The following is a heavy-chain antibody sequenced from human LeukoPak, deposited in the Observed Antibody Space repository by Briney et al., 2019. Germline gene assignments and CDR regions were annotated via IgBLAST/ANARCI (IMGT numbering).Heavy chain of an antibody. J-gene: IGHJ4*02. CDR1: GFIFSNYA. V-gene: IGHV3-7*04. Sequence: GGSLRLSCAASGFIFSNYAMSWVRQAPGKGLEWVAIIKGDGSEKAYVDSVKGRFSISRDNAENSLYLQMSSLRAEDTAVYYCAKDWGYGEAGIDFWGQGTLVTVSS. CDR3: AKDWGYGEAGIDF. D-gene: IGHD6-13*01. CDR2: IKGDGSEK.